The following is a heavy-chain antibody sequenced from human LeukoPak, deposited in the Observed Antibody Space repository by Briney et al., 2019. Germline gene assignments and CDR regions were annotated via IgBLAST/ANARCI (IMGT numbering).Heavy chain of an antibody. CDR1: GGSISSYY. J-gene: IGHJ4*02. V-gene: IGHV4-4*09. CDR2: IYTSGST. CDR3: ARERGGNYFDY. Sequence: SETLSLTCTVSGGSISSYYWSWIRQPPGKGLEWIGYIYTSGSTNYNPSLKSGVTISVDTSKNQFPLKLSSVTAADTAVYYCARERGGNYFDYWGQGTLVIVSS.